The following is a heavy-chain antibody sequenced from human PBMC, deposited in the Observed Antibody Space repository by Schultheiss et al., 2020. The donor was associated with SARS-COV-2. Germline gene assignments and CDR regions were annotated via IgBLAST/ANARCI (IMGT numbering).Heavy chain of an antibody. Sequence: GGSLRLSCAASGFTFSSYWMHWVRQAPGKGLEYVSAISSNGGSTYYANSVKGRFTISRDNSKNTLYLQMGSLRAEDMAVYYCARAGGYYDSSGYYYYYYGMDVWGQGTTVTVSS. CDR3: ARAGGYYDSSGYYYYYYGMDV. J-gene: IGHJ6*02. V-gene: IGHV3-64*01. CDR2: ISSNGGST. CDR1: GFTFSSYW. D-gene: IGHD3-22*01.